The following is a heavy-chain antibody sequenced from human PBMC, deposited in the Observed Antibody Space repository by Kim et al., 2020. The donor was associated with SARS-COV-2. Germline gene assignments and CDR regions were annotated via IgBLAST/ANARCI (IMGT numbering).Heavy chain of an antibody. CDR3: ARDRFGERGDY. D-gene: IGHD3-10*01. Sequence: TSYADSVKGRFTISRDNAKNTLYLQMNSLRAEDTAVYYCARDRFGERGDYWGQGTLVTVSS. CDR2: T. V-gene: IGHV3-74*01. J-gene: IGHJ4*02.